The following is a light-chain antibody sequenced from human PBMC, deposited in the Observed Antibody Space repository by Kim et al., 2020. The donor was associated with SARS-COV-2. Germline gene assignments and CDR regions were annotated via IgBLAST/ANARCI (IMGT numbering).Light chain of an antibody. CDR2: AAS. CDR3: QQSYNSPFT. Sequence: DIQMTQSPSSLSASVGDRVIITCRASQTISTYLNWYQQKPGKAPKLLIYAASSLQSGVPSRFSGIGSGTDFTLTITSLQPEDFATYYCQQSYNSPFTFGPGTKVDIK. CDR1: QTISTY. V-gene: IGKV1-39*01. J-gene: IGKJ3*01.